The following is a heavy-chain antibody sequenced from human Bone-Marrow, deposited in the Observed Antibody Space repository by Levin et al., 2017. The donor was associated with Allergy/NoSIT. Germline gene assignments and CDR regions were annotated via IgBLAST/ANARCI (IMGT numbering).Heavy chain of an antibody. V-gene: IGHV4-39*07. D-gene: IGHD2-15*01. CDR1: GGSISGDSFY. Sequence: SETLSLTCTVSGGSISGDSFYWGWIRQPPGKGLEYIGTIYYSGSTFHNPSLKSRVTISVDPSKNQFSLKLSSVTAADTAVYYCARASNLGIVNKYCSGGSCYSRGDWFDPWGQGTLVTVSS. CDR3: ARASNLGIVNKYCSGGSCYSRGDWFDP. CDR2: IYYSGST. J-gene: IGHJ5*02.